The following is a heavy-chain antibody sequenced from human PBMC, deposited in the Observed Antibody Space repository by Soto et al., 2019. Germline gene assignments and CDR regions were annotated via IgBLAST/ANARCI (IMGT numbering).Heavy chain of an antibody. V-gene: IGHV4-39*01. J-gene: IGHJ4*02. CDR1: GGSISSSSYY. Sequence: SETLSLTCTVSGGSISSSSYYWGWIRQPPGKGLERIGSIYYSGSTYYNPSLKSRVTISVDTSKNQFSLKLSSVTAADTAVYYCAGTPTASSSWAFDYWGQGTLVTVSS. CDR2: IYYSGST. D-gene: IGHD6-13*01. CDR3: AGTPTASSSWAFDY.